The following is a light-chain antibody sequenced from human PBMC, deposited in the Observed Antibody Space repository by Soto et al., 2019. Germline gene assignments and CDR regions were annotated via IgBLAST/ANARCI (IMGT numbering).Light chain of an antibody. CDR2: RTS. V-gene: IGKV3-15*01. CDR3: QQYNNWPRAT. Sequence: IVMTQSPATLSVSPGERATLSGRSSQSISSNLAWYQQKPGQAPRLLMFRTSSRATGFPARFSGSGSGTGFNLTISSLQSEDFGVYYCQQYNNWPRATFGGGTKV. CDR1: QSISSN. J-gene: IGKJ4*01.